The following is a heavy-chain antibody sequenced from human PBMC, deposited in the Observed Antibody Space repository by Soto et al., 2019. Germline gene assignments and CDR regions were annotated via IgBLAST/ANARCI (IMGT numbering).Heavy chain of an antibody. D-gene: IGHD5-18*01. V-gene: IGHV3-30*03. CDR2: ISYDGRSK. CDR1: GFTFSSYG. Sequence: QVQLVESGGGVVQPGRSLRLSCAASGFTFSSYGMHWVRQAPGKGLEWVAVISYDGRSKYYADSVKGRFTISRDNSKNTLYLQMDTLRAEDTALYYCARFYVDTANMDVWGQGTTVTVSS. CDR3: ARFYVDTANMDV. J-gene: IGHJ6*02.